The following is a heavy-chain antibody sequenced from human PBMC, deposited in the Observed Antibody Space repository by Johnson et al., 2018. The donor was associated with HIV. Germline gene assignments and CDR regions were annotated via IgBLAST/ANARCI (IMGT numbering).Heavy chain of an antibody. CDR1: GFRFDDYG. J-gene: IGHJ3*01. Sequence: VHLVESGGGVVRPGGSLRLSCAVAGFRFDDYGMSWVRQAPGKGLEWISTINWNGGRTGYVDSLKGRFTISRDNAKNSLYLQMDSLRAEDTAVYYCARLMAARTLDDAFDLWGQGTMVTVSS. CDR2: INWNGGRT. CDR3: ARLMAARTLDDAFDL. D-gene: IGHD6-13*01. V-gene: IGHV3-20*04.